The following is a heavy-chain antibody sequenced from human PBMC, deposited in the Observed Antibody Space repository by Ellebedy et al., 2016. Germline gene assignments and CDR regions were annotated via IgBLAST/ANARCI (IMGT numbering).Heavy chain of an antibody. CDR2: ISGGGDNT. CDR3: RQGHYADY. Sequence: GGSLRLXCAASGFTFSNFFMSWVRQAPGKGLEWVSTISGGGDNTDFADSVKGRFTISRDNSKNTLYLEMNSLRAEDTAVYYCRQGHYADYWGQGALVTASS. J-gene: IGHJ4*02. CDR1: GFTFSNFF. V-gene: IGHV3-23*01.